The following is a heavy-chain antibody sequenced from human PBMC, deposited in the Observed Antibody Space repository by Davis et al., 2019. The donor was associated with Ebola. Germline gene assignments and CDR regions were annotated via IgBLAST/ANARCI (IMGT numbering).Heavy chain of an antibody. V-gene: IGHV1-2*02. CDR2: INTNTGAT. CDR1: ESTFNGYY. D-gene: IGHD3-22*01. Sequence: ASVKVSCKTSESTFNGYYIHWLRQAPGHEPEWLGWINTNTGATMYGQKFQGRLTLTRDTSIGTTYMDLDSLTSDDTAVYFCARDAGENYFDLWGQGTLVTVSS. J-gene: IGHJ4*02. CDR3: ARDAGENYFDL.